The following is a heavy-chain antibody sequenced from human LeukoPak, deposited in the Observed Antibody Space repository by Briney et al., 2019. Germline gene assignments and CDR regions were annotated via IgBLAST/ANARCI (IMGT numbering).Heavy chain of an antibody. CDR1: GFTFSSYA. CDR2: ISSNGGST. J-gene: IGHJ2*01. V-gene: IGHV3-64*01. CDR3: ARDPDDYYRYFDL. D-gene: IGHD1-26*01. Sequence: AGGSLRLSCAASGFTFSSYAMHWVRQAPGKGLEYVSAISSNGGSTYYANSVKGRFTISRDNSKNTLYLQMGSLRAEDMAVYYCARDPDDYYRYFDLWGRGTLVTVSS.